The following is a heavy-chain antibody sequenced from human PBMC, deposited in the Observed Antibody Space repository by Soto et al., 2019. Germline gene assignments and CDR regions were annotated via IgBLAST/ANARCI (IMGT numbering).Heavy chain of an antibody. Sequence: GGSLRLSCAASGFTFSSYAMSWVRQAPGKGLEWVSAISGSGGSTYYADSVKGRFTISRDNSKNTLYLQMNSLRAEDTAVYYCAKASIKFTIFGSQFDYWGQGTLVTVSS. D-gene: IGHD3-3*01. CDR2: ISGSGGST. CDR1: GFTFSSYA. CDR3: AKASIKFTIFGSQFDY. V-gene: IGHV3-23*01. J-gene: IGHJ4*02.